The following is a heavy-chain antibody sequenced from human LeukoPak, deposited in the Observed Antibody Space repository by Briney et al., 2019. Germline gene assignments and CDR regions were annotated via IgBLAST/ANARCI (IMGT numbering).Heavy chain of an antibody. CDR2: ISAYNGNT. CDR3: ARGGHHYDILTGPGDY. CDR1: GYTFTSYG. Sequence: ASVKVSCKASGYTFTSYGISGVRQAPGQGLEWMGWISAYNGNTNYAQKLQGRVTMTTDTSTSTAYMELRSLRSDDTAVYYCARGGHHYDILTGPGDYWGQGTLVAVSS. D-gene: IGHD3-9*01. V-gene: IGHV1-18*01. J-gene: IGHJ4*02.